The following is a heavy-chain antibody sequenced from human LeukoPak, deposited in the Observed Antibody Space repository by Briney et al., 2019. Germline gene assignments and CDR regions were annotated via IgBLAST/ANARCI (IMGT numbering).Heavy chain of an antibody. J-gene: IGHJ4*02. D-gene: IGHD3-22*01. V-gene: IGHV3-30*18. Sequence: GGSLRLSCAASRFSFSGYDMHWVRQAPGKGLEWVAVISYDGSNQYYADSVKGRFTISRDNSKNTLYLQMNSLRAEDTAVYYCAKDRFYYDSSGHNFDYWGQGTLVTVSS. CDR1: RFSFSGYD. CDR3: AKDRFYYDSSGHNFDY. CDR2: ISYDGSNQ.